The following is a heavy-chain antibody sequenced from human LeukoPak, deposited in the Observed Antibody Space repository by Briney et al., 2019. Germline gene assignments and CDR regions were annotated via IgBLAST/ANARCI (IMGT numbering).Heavy chain of an antibody. D-gene: IGHD2-2*01. V-gene: IGHV4-31*03. CDR2: IYYSGST. CDR1: GGSISSGGYY. CDR3: ATVVPAAKYGMDV. J-gene: IGHJ6*02. Sequence: SETLSLTCTVSGGSISSGGYYWSWIRQHPGKGLEWVGYIYYSGSTYYNPSLKSRVTISVDTSKNQFSLKLSPVTAADTAVYYCATVVPAAKYGMDVWGQGTTVTVSS.